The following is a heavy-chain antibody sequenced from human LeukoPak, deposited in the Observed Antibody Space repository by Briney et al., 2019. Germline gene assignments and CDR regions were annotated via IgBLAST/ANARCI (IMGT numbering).Heavy chain of an antibody. CDR1: GFSFSSYV. CDR3: AKDSSSWCFDY. J-gene: IGHJ4*02. Sequence: GRSLRLSCAASGFSFSSYVMHWVRQAPGKGLEWVAVISSDGYNKYYADSVKGRFTISRDNSKNTLYLQMNSLRAEDTAVYYCAKDSSSWCFDYWGQGTLVTVSS. V-gene: IGHV3-30*01. D-gene: IGHD6-13*01. CDR2: ISSDGYNK.